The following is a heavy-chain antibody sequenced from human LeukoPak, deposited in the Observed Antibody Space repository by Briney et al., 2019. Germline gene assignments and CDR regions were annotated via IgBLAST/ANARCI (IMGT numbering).Heavy chain of an antibody. J-gene: IGHJ3*02. V-gene: IGHV3-33*01. Sequence: GGSLRLSCAAPGFTFSSYGMHWVRQAPGKGLEWVAVIWYDGSNKYYADSVKGRFTISRDNSKNTLYLQMNSLRAEDTAVYYCARDYSSGYFGLDDAFDIWGQGTMVTVSS. CDR2: IWYDGSNK. CDR3: ARDYSSGYFGLDDAFDI. D-gene: IGHD3-22*01. CDR1: GFTFSSYG.